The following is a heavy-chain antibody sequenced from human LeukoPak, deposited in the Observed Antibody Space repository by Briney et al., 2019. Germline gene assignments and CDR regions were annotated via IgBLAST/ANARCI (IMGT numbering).Heavy chain of an antibody. Sequence: GASVKVSCKASGGTFSSYAISWVRQAPGQGLEWMGRIIPILGIANYAQKFQGRVTITADKSTSTAYMELSSLRSEDTAVYYCARDLRDYDSSGFRGHSLGNWGQGTLVTVSS. D-gene: IGHD3-22*01. V-gene: IGHV1-69*04. CDR1: GGTFSSYA. J-gene: IGHJ4*02. CDR2: IIPILGIA. CDR3: ARDLRDYDSSGFRGHSLGN.